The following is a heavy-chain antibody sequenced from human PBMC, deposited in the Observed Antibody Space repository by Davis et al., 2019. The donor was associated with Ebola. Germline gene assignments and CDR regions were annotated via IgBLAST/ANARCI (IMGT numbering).Heavy chain of an antibody. V-gene: IGHV4-59*01. Sequence: SETLSLTCIVSGGSISSSYWSWIRQPPGKGLEWIGYIYYSESSNYNPSLKSRVTISVDTSKNHFSLKLSSVTAADTAVYYCAREMTTVVFDAFDIWGQGTMVTVSS. J-gene: IGHJ3*02. CDR1: GGSISSSY. D-gene: IGHD4-23*01. CDR2: IYYSESS. CDR3: AREMTTVVFDAFDI.